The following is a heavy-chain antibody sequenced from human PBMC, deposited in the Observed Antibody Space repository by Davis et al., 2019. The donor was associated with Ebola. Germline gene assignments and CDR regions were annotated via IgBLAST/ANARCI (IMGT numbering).Heavy chain of an antibody. Sequence: MPSETLSLTCSVSGASMNYYYWTWIRQPPGKGLEWIGSIYLTGKTYYNPSLKSRITISVDTSKNQFSLKLSSVTAADTAVYFCAKAYDSSGYAWFGPWGQGTLVTVSS. CDR3: AKAYDSSGYAWFGP. J-gene: IGHJ5*02. CDR2: IYLTGKT. D-gene: IGHD3-22*01. CDR1: GASMNYYY. V-gene: IGHV4-38-2*02.